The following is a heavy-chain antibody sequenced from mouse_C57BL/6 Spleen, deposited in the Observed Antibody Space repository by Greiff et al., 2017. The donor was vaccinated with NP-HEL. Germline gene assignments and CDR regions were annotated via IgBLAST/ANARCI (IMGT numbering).Heavy chain of an antibody. CDR1: GYTFTSYT. D-gene: IGHD4-1*01. Sequence: QVQLKESGAELARPGASVKMSCKASGYTFTSYTMHWVKQRPGQGLEWIGYINPSSGYTKYNQKFKDKDTLTADKSTSTAYMQLSSLTSEDSAVYYCARGWDGWYFDVWGTGTTVTVSS. V-gene: IGHV1-4*01. J-gene: IGHJ1*03. CDR3: ARGWDGWYFDV. CDR2: INPSSGYT.